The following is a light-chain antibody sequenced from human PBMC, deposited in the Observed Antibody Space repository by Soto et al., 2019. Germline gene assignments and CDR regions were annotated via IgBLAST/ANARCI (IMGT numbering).Light chain of an antibody. CDR2: EVT. J-gene: IGLJ2*01. Sequence: QSALTQPASVSGSPGQSITLSCTGTSNDVGGYNYVSWYQHHPGNAPKLMIYEVTNRPSGVSNRFSGSKSGNTASLTISGLQAEDEADYYCTSYTRSVTLVFGGGTKLTVL. CDR3: TSYTRSVTLV. V-gene: IGLV2-14*01. CDR1: SNDVGGYNY.